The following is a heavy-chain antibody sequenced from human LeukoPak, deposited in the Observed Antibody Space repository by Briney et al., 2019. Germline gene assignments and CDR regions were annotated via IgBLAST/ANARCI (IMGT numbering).Heavy chain of an antibody. CDR3: ARELQRPLDY. CDR2: IKYDGAEQ. Sequence: GSLRLSCAASGFTFSSYGMHWVRQAPGKGLEWVANIKYDGAEQYYVDSVRGRFTISRDNAKNSLSLQMNSLRAEDTAVYYCARELQRPLDYWGQGILVTVSS. V-gene: IGHV3-7*01. J-gene: IGHJ4*02. CDR1: GFTFSSYG. D-gene: IGHD4-11*01.